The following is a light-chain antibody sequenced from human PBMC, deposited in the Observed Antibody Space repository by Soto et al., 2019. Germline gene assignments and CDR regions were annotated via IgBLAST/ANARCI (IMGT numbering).Light chain of an antibody. J-gene: IGKJ5*01. V-gene: IGKV1-27*01. CDR3: QKYNSASRT. Sequence: DLQMTQSPSSLSASVGDRVTITCRASQGISNYLAWYQQKPGKVPKLLIYAASTLQSGVPSRFSGSGSGTDFTLTISSLQPEDVATYYCQKYNSASRTFGQGTRLEIK. CDR1: QGISNY. CDR2: AAS.